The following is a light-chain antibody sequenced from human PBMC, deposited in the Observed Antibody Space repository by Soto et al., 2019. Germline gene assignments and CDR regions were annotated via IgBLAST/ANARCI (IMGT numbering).Light chain of an antibody. CDR2: QAS. CDR3: QQYITYART. J-gene: IGKJ2*02. Sequence: DIQMTQSPSTLSASVGDRVTITCRASQSISTWLAWYQHKPGKAPKLLIYQASSLEGGVPSRCSGSGSGTEFTLTFSSLQPDDFATYYCQQYITYARTFGQGTKV. V-gene: IGKV1-5*03. CDR1: QSISTW.